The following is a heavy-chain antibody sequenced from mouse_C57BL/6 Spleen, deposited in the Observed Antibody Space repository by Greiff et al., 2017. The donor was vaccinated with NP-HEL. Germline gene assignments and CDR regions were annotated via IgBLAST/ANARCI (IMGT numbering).Heavy chain of an antibody. J-gene: IGHJ3*01. CDR1: GYSFTGYY. Sequence: EVQLQQSGPELVKPGASVKISCKASGYSFTGYYMNWVKQSPEKSLEWIGEINPSTGGTTYNQKFKAKATLTVDKSSSTAYMQLKSLTAEESAFYYCARGYSNYPFAYWGQGTLVTVSA. D-gene: IGHD2-5*01. CDR3: ARGYSNYPFAY. CDR2: INPSTGGT. V-gene: IGHV1-42*01.